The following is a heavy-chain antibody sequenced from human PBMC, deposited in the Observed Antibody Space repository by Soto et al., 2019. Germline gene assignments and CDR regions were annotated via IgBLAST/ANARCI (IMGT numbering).Heavy chain of an antibody. CDR1: GYSLTCYA. CDR2: IKAGNGNT. Sequence: VKSSPTASGYSLTCYAGHLVRHAPVQRLAGMGWIKAGNGNTKYLQKVQGRVAITGDRSATTAYMELSRLRSEDTAVYCCGGSKTIVMPGFEYWGQGAMDAVS. CDR3: GGSKTIVMPGFEY. D-gene: IGHD1-26*01. J-gene: IGHJ4*02. V-gene: IGHV1-3*01.